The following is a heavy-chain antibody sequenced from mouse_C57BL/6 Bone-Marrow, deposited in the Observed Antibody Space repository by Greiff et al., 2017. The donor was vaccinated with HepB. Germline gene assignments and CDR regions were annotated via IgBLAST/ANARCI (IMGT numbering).Heavy chain of an antibody. J-gene: IGHJ3*01. CDR1: GFTFSNYW. V-gene: IGHV6-3*01. CDR3: TPFAY. Sequence: EVQGVESGGGLVQPGGSMKLSCVASGFTFSNYWMNWVRQSPEKGLEWVAQIRLKSDNYATHYAESVKGRFTISRDDSKSSVYLQMNNVRAEDTGIYYCTPFAYWGQGTLVTVSA. CDR2: IRLKSDNYAT.